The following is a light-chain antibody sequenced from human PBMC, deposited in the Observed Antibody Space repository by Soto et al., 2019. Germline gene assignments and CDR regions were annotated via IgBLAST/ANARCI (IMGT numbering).Light chain of an antibody. CDR1: QSVSSN. CDR3: QQYNNWHTWT. Sequence: EIVITHSPSTLSVSPGERATLSCRASQSVSSNLAWYQQKPGQAPRLLIYGASTRATGIPARFSGSGSGTEFTLTISSLQSEDFEVYYCQQYNNWHTWTFGQGTKV. V-gene: IGKV3-15*01. CDR2: GAS. J-gene: IGKJ1*01.